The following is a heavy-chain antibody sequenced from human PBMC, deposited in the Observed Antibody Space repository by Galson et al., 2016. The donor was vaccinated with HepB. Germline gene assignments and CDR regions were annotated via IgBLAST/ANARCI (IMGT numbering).Heavy chain of an antibody. CDR1: GGSISSGDYY. Sequence: LSLTCTVSGGSISSGDYYWSWIRQPPGKGLEWIGYIYYSGSTYNSPSLKSRVTISVDTSKNQFSLKLNSVTAADTAVYYCARGSAFGGVDNWGQGTLVTVSS. CDR2: IYYSGST. J-gene: IGHJ4*02. CDR3: ARGSAFGGVDN. D-gene: IGHD3-16*01. V-gene: IGHV4-30-4*01.